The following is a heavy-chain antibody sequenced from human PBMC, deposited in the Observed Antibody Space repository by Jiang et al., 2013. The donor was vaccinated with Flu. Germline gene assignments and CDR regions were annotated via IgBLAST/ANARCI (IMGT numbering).Heavy chain of an antibody. Sequence: GAEVKKPGASVKVSCKASGYTFTGYYLHWVRQAPGQGLEWMGRINPNSGGTDYVQKFQGRVTMTRDTSISTAYMELSSLRSDDTAIYYCGRDARQLVDYWGQGTLVTVSS. V-gene: IGHV1-2*06. CDR3: GRDARQLVDY. CDR1: GYTFTGYY. D-gene: IGHD6-6*01. J-gene: IGHJ4*02. CDR2: INPNSGGT.